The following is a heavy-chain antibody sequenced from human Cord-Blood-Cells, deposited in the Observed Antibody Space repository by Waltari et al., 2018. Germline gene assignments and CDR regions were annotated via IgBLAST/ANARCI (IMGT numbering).Heavy chain of an antibody. CDR1: GYSFTSYW. V-gene: IGHV5-51*01. Sequence: EVQLVQSGAEVKKPGESLKISCKGSGYSFTSYWIGWVRQMPGKGLEWMGSIYPGDSDARYSPSLLVQVTISADKSISTAYLQWSSLKASDTAMYYCARSITMVQGVTIFDAFDIWGQGTMVTVSS. CDR2: IYPGDSDA. J-gene: IGHJ3*02. CDR3: ARSITMVQGVTIFDAFDI. D-gene: IGHD3-10*01.